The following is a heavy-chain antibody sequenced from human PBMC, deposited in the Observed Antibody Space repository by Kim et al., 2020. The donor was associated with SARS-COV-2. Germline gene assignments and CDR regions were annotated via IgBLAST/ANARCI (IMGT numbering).Heavy chain of an antibody. J-gene: IGHJ4*02. D-gene: IGHD3-10*01. CDR3: ARDLYGSGTHDF. CDR1: GFRFSSYW. CDR2: IKSDVTYT. V-gene: IGHV3-74*01. Sequence: GGSLRLSCEASGFRFSSYWMHWVRHAPGKGLVWVSRIKSDVTYTNYADSVMGRFTISRDNAQNTLYLQIYSLRAEDTAVYYCARDLYGSGTHDFWGQGTLVTVSS.